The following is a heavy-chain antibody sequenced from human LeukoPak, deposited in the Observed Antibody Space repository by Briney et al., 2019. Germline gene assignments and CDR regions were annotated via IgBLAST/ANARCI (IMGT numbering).Heavy chain of an antibody. V-gene: IGHV3-48*04. D-gene: IGHD3-16*02. CDR3: AKDMMFGGVIGNLFDY. CDR2: ISSSSSTI. Sequence: PGGSLRLSCAASGFTFSGYSMNWVRQAPGKGLEWVSYISSSSSTIYYADSVKGRFTISRDNAKNSLYLQMNSLRAEDTALYYCAKDMMFGGVIGNLFDYWGQGTLVTVSS. J-gene: IGHJ4*02. CDR1: GFTFSGYS.